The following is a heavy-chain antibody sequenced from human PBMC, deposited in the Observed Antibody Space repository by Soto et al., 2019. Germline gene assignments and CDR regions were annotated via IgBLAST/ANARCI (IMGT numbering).Heavy chain of an antibody. CDR2: IYYSGST. CDR3: ARHIGGTDPDFDY. V-gene: IGHV4-39*01. Sequence: SETLSLTCTVSGGSIISSSYYWVWIRQPPGKGLEWIGSIYYSGSTYYNPSLKSRVTISVDTSKNQFSLKLSSVTAADTAVYYCARHIGGTDPDFDYWGQGTLVTVSS. J-gene: IGHJ4*02. D-gene: IGHD3-16*01. CDR1: GGSIISSSYY.